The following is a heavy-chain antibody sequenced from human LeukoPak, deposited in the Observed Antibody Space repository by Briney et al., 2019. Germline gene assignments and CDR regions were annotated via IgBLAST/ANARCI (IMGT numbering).Heavy chain of an antibody. CDR1: GFTLSSYG. Sequence: GGSLRLSCAASGFTLSSYGMHWVRQAPGKGLEWVSGISGTGYNTYYADSVKGRFTISRDNSKNTLYLQMNSLGAEDTAVYYCAKHVSGSLFYFDYWGQRTLVTVSS. CDR2: ISGTGYNT. CDR3: AKHVSGSLFYFDY. D-gene: IGHD3-10*01. J-gene: IGHJ4*02. V-gene: IGHV3-23*01.